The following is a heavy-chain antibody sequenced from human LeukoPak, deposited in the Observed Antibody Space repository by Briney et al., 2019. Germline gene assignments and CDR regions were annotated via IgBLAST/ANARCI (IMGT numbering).Heavy chain of an antibody. J-gene: IGHJ4*02. V-gene: IGHV3-21*01. Sequence: GGSLRLSCAASGFTFSSYSMNWVRQAPGKGLEWVSSISSSSSYIYYAGSVKGRFTISRDNAKNSLYLQMNSLRAEDTAVYYCARTKRVTPFDYWGQGTLVTVSS. CDR3: ARTKRVTPFDY. D-gene: IGHD4-11*01. CDR1: GFTFSSYS. CDR2: ISSSSSYI.